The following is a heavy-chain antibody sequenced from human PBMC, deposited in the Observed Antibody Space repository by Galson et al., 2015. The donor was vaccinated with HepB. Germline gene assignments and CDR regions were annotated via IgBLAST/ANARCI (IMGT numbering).Heavy chain of an antibody. Sequence: QSGAEVKKPGETLEISCKGSGYTFASYWIAWVRQMPGKGLEWMGIIYPGDSDTRYSPSFQGQVTISADKSISTAYLQWSSLKASDTAMYYCARQQWLGYAFDIWGQGTMVTVSS. CDR1: GYTFASYW. D-gene: IGHD6-19*01. V-gene: IGHV5-51*01. CDR2: IYPGDSDT. J-gene: IGHJ3*02. CDR3: ARQQWLGYAFDI.